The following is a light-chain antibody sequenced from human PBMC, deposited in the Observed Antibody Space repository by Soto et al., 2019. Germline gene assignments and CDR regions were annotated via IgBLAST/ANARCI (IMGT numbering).Light chain of an antibody. CDR1: QSISTY. J-gene: IGKJ5*01. CDR2: SAS. Sequence: DIQMTQSPSSLSASVGDRVTITCRASQSISTYLNWYQQKPGKAPKLLIYSASSLQSGVPSRFSGSGSGTEFTLTISSLQPEDFASYYCQQSYSRPITFGQGTRLDIK. CDR3: QQSYSRPIT. V-gene: IGKV1-39*01.